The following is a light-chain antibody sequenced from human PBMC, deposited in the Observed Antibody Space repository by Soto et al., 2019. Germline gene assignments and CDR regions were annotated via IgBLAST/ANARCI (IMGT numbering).Light chain of an antibody. CDR3: QQYNNWPQT. J-gene: IGKJ1*01. CDR2: GAS. CDR1: QSISGY. V-gene: IGKV3-15*01. Sequence: ENVLTQSPGTLSLSPGERTTLSCRAVQSISGYLACYQQKPGQAPRMLIYGASTRATGIPARFSGSGSGTEFTLTISSLQSEDFTVYYCQQYNNWPQTFGQGTKMDIK.